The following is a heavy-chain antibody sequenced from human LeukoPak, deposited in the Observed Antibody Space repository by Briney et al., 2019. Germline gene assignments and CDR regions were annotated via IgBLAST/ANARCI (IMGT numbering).Heavy chain of an antibody. CDR1: GFTFGSYG. J-gene: IGHJ6*02. V-gene: IGHV3-30*18. Sequence: GGSLRLSCAASGFTFGSYGMHWVRQAPGKGLEWVAVISYDGSNKYYADPVKGRFTISRDNSKNTLYLQMNSLRAEDTAVYYCAKDGSDVVEPAYGMDVWGQGTTVTVSS. D-gene: IGHD2-2*01. CDR3: AKDGSDVVEPAYGMDV. CDR2: ISYDGSNK.